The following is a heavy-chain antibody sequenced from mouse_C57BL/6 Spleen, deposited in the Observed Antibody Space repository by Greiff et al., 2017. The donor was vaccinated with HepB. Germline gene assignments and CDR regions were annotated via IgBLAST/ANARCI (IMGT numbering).Heavy chain of an antibody. D-gene: IGHD1-1*01. CDR1: GYTFTSYG. J-gene: IGHJ4*01. V-gene: IGHV1-81*01. CDR2: IYPRSGNT. Sequence: QLQQSGAELARPGASVKLSCKASGYTFTSYGISWVKQRTGQGLEWIGEIYPRSGNTYYNEKFKGKATLTADKSSSTACMELRSLTSEDSAVYFCARRAGSYYYAMDYWGQGTSVTVSS. CDR3: ARRAGSYYYAMDY.